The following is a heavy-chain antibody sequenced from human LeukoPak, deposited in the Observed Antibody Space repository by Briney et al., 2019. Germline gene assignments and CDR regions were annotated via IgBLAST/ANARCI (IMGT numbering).Heavy chain of an antibody. Sequence: PSETLSLTCTVSGGSISSYYWSRIRHPPGKGLEWIGYIYYSGSTNYNPSLKSRVTISVDTSKNQFSLKLSSVTAADTAVYYCTRGGGATGYFDYWGQGTLVTVSS. CDR2: IYYSGST. D-gene: IGHD1-26*01. J-gene: IGHJ4*02. V-gene: IGHV4-59*01. CDR3: TRGGGATGYFDY. CDR1: GGSISSYY.